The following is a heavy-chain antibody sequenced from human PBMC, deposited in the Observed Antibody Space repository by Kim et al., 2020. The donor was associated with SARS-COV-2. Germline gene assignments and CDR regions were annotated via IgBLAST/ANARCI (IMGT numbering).Heavy chain of an antibody. CDR2: IYYNEMT. CDR1: GGSISSGGYY. CDR3: ARGPTGNFDY. D-gene: IGHD3-10*01. Sequence: SETLSLTCTISGGSISSGGYYWSWIRQHPGQGLEWIGYIYYNEMTYYNPSLKSRVTISVGTSKTQFSLRLSSVTAADTAVYYCARGPTGNFDYWGHGTL. J-gene: IGHJ4*01. V-gene: IGHV4-31*03.